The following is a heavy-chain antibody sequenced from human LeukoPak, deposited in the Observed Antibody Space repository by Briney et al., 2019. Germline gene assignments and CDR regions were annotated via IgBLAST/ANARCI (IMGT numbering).Heavy chain of an antibody. V-gene: IGHV3-30*03. CDR3: ARDRIRRHFDWSIGGILFDY. D-gene: IGHD3-9*01. CDR1: GFTFSSYG. J-gene: IGHJ4*02. Sequence: GGSLRLSCAASGFTFSSYGMHWVRQAPGKGLEWVAVISYDGSNKYYADSVKGRFTISRDNSKNTLYLQMNSLRAEDTAVYYCARDRIRRHFDWSIGGILFDYWGQGTLVTVSS. CDR2: ISYDGSNK.